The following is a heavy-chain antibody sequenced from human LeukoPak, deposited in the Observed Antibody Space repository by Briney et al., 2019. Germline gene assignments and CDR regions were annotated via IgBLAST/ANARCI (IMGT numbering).Heavy chain of an antibody. Sequence: SETLSLTCTLSGRSIRSSSYYWGWIRQPPGKELGWIGSIYFTGSSYYNPSLKSRVAISVDTSKNQFSLKVRSVTAADTAVYYCARQPAQSGWSNWGQGTLVTVSS. D-gene: IGHD6-19*01. CDR3: ARQPAQSGWSN. CDR1: GRSIRSSSYY. CDR2: IYFTGSS. J-gene: IGHJ4*02. V-gene: IGHV4-39*01.